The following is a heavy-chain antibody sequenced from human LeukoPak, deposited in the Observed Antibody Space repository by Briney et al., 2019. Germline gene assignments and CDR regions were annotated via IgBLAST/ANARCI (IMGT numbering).Heavy chain of an antibody. D-gene: IGHD3-10*01. J-gene: IGHJ4*02. V-gene: IGHV4-59*01. Sequence: KPSETLSLTCTVSGGSISSYYWSWIRQPPGKGLEWIGYIYYSGNANYSPSLKSRVTISVDTSKNQFSLKLSSVTAADTAVYYCARGDTMVRGVRVEYFFDYWGQGTLVTVSS. CDR3: ARGDTMVRGVRVEYFFDY. CDR2: IYYSGNA. CDR1: GGSISSYY.